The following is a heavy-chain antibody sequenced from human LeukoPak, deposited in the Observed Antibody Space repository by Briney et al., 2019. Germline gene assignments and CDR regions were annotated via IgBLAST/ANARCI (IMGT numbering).Heavy chain of an antibody. CDR2: LYHGGYT. J-gene: IGHJ3*02. CDR1: GGSIGSSSYS. D-gene: IGHD1-1*01. CDR3: ARVLIGATVSDAFDI. V-gene: IGHV4-39*07. Sequence: PSETLSLTCTVSGGSIGSSSYSWGWIRQPPGKGLEWIGNLYHGGYTPFNPSLKSRVTVSIDTSVNQFSLSLTSVTAADTAVFYCARVLIGATVSDAFDIWGQGTMVTVSS.